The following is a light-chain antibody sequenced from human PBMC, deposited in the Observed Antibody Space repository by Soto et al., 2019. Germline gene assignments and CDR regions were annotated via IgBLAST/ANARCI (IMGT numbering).Light chain of an antibody. Sequence: DIQMTHTPSTLSASVGDRVTITCRASQSIRDWLAWYQQIPGKAPKLLIYKASNLESGVPSRFSGTGSGTEFTLIINGLQPDDFATYYCQQYHSDSLRTFGQGTKVDI. CDR3: QQYHSDSLRT. V-gene: IGKV1-5*03. CDR1: QSIRDW. J-gene: IGKJ1*01. CDR2: KAS.